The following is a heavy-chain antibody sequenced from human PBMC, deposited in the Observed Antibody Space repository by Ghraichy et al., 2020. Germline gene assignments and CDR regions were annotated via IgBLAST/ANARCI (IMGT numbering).Heavy chain of an antibody. V-gene: IGHV4-59*01. J-gene: IGHJ5*02. CDR2: IYYSGST. D-gene: IGHD6-6*01. CDR3: ARGEGQLGAINWFDP. CDR1: GGSISSYY. Sequence: SETLSLTCTVSGGSISSYYWSWIRQPPGKGLEWIGYIYYSGSTNYNPSLKSRVTISVDTSKNQFSLKLSSVTAADTAVYYCARGEGQLGAINWFDPWGQGTLGTVSS.